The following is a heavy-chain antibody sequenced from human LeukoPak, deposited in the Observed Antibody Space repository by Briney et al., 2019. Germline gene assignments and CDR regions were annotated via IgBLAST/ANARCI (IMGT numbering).Heavy chain of an antibody. J-gene: IGHJ4*02. V-gene: IGHV3-7*01. CDR2: IKQDGSEK. Sequence: PGGSLRLSCAASGFTFGSYAMSWVRQAPGKGLEWVANIKQDGSEKYYVDSVKGRFTISRDNAKNSLYLQMNSLRAEDTAVYYCARDITYYGSGSYGYWGQGTLVTVSS. D-gene: IGHD3-10*01. CDR1: GFTFGSYA. CDR3: ARDITYYGSGSYGY.